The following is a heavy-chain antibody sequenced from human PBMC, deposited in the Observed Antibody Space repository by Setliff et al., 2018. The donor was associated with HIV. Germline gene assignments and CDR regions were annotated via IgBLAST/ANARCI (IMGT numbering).Heavy chain of an antibody. CDR1: SGSVNNYW. CDR2: IYYSGGT. Sequence: KPSETLSLTCNVSSGSVNNYWWTWIRQPPGKGLEWIGYIYYSGGTYYNPSLKSRVTISVDTSKNQFSLMLSSVTAADTAVYYCARLGDYDSSGYSWFDYWGQGTLVTVSS. CDR3: ARLGDYDSSGYSWFDY. V-gene: IGHV4-59*02. D-gene: IGHD3-22*01. J-gene: IGHJ4*02.